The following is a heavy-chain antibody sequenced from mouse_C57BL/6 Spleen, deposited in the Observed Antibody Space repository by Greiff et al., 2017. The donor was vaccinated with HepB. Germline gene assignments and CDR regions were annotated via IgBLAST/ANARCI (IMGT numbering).Heavy chain of an antibody. D-gene: IGHD2-5*01. CDR3: ASYYSNPYYFDY. J-gene: IGHJ2*01. V-gene: IGHV1-64*01. CDR1: GYTFTSYW. CDR2: IHPNSGST. Sequence: VKLQQPGAELVKPGASVKLSCKASGYTFTSYWMHWVKQRPGQGLEWIGMIHPNSGSTNYNEKFKSKATLTVDKSSSTAYMQLSSLTSEDSAVYYCASYYSNPYYFDYWGQGTTLTVSS.